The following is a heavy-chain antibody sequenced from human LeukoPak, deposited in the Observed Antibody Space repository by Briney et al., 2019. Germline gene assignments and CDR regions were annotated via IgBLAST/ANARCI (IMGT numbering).Heavy chain of an antibody. V-gene: IGHV4-39*01. J-gene: IGHJ5*02. Sequence: GSLRLSCAASGFTFSSYAMSWVRQPPGKGLEWIASIYYSGITYYNPSLKSRVTISVDTSKNQLSLKLSSVTAADTAVYYCARHHAGGLNNWFDPWGQGTLVTVSS. CDR1: GFTFSSYA. D-gene: IGHD2-15*01. CDR2: IYYSGIT. CDR3: ARHHAGGLNNWFDP.